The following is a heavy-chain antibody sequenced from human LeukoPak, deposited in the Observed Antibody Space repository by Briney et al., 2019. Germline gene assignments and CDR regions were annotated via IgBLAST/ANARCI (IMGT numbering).Heavy chain of an antibody. CDR1: GGSISSSSYY. V-gene: IGHV4-39*07. Sequence: PSETLSLTCTVSGGSISSSSYYWGWIRQPPGKGLEWIGRIYYSGSTYYTPSLKSRVSILVDTSKNQFSLKLSSVTAADTAVYYCARDIGYCSGGSCYSVKYNWFDPWGQGTLVTVSS. D-gene: IGHD2-15*01. J-gene: IGHJ5*02. CDR2: IYYSGST. CDR3: ARDIGYCSGGSCYSVKYNWFDP.